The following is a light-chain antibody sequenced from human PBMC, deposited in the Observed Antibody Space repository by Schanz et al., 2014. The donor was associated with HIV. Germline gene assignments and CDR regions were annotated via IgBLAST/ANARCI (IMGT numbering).Light chain of an antibody. V-gene: IGLV2-8*01. J-gene: IGLJ1*01. CDR1: SSDVGGYNY. Sequence: QSALTQPASVSGSPGQSITISCTGTSSDVGGYNYVSWYQQHPGKAPKLMLYEVNKRPSGVPDRFSGSKSGNTASLTVSGLQADDEADYYCSAYAGSNNYVFGSGTKLTVL. CDR2: EVN. CDR3: SAYAGSNNYV.